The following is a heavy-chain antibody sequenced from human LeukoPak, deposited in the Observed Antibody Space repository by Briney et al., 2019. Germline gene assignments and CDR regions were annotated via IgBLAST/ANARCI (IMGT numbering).Heavy chain of an antibody. V-gene: IGHV4-39*01. J-gene: IGHJ6*03. Sequence: SETLSLTCTVSGGSISSDGYYWGWIRQPLGKGLEWIGTIFYDGDTYYSPSLKSRVTVSVDTSKNQFSLKLSSVTAADTAVYYCARQISDDYHYYYIDVWGKGTTVTVSS. D-gene: IGHD4/OR15-4a*01. CDR3: ARQISDDYHYYYIDV. CDR1: GGSISSDGYY. CDR2: IFYDGDT.